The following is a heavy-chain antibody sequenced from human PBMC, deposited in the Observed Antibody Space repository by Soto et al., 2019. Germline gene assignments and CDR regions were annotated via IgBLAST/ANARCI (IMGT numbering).Heavy chain of an antibody. V-gene: IGHV4-59*01. CDR2: IYYSGST. J-gene: IGHJ4*02. CDR1: GGSISSYY. D-gene: IGHD3-10*01. Sequence: PSETLSLTCTVSGGSISSYYWSWIRQPPGKGLEWIGYIYYSGSTNYNPSLKSRVTISLDTSKNQFSLKLSSVTAADTAFYYCARSGFVELSGLAYGDGGQGTLVTVA. CDR3: ARSGFVELSGLAYGD.